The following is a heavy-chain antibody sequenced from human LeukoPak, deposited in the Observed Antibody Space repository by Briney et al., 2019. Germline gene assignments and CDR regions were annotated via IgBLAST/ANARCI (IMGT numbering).Heavy chain of an antibody. D-gene: IGHD2-2*01. CDR2: INPNSGGT. CDR3: ARNPSQERYQAYYFDY. Sequence: ASVKVSCKASEYTFTGYYMHWVRQAPGQGLEWMGWINPNSGGTNYAQKFQGRVTMTRDTSISTAYMELSRLRSDDTAVYYCARNPSQERYQAYYFDYWGQGTLVTVSS. V-gene: IGHV1-2*02. J-gene: IGHJ4*02. CDR1: EYTFTGYY.